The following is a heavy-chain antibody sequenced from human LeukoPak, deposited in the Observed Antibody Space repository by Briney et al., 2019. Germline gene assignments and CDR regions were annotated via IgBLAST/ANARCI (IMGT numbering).Heavy chain of an antibody. V-gene: IGHV3-23*01. D-gene: IGHD2-21*02. CDR2: ISASGSST. Sequence: SGGSLRLSCAASGFTFSNYVMSWVRQAPGRGLEWVSAISASGSSTYHADSAKGRLTTSRDNSKNTLYLQMNSPRAEDTAIYYCAKVCGANCYYPDYWGQGAQVTVSS. CDR3: AKVCGANCYYPDY. J-gene: IGHJ4*02. CDR1: GFTFSNYV.